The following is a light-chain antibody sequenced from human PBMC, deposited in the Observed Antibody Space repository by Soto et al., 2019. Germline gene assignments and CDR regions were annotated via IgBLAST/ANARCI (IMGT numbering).Light chain of an antibody. CDR3: QQTYSAPPT. Sequence: DILMTQSPSSLSASVGDRVTITCRASQIISTYLNWYQQRAGLAPRLLIYAASSLQSGVPPRFSGSGSGTDFTLTISSLQPEDFATYFCQQTYSAPPTFGQGTKVDI. CDR1: QIISTY. J-gene: IGKJ1*01. CDR2: AAS. V-gene: IGKV1-39*01.